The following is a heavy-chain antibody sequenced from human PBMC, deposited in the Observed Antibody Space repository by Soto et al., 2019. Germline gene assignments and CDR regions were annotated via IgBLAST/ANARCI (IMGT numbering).Heavy chain of an antibody. CDR3: ARLGIVVVPAGRYYMDV. CDR1: GYSFTSYW. Sequence: GESLKISCKGSGYSFTSYWIGWVRQMPGKGLEWMGIIYPGDSDTRYSPSFQGQVTISADKSISTAYLQWSSLKASDTAMYYCARLGIVVVPAGRYYMDVWGKGTTVTVSS. D-gene: IGHD2-2*01. V-gene: IGHV5-51*01. J-gene: IGHJ6*03. CDR2: IYPGDSDT.